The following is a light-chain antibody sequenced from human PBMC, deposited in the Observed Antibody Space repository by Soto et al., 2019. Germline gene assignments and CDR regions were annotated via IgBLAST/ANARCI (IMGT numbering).Light chain of an antibody. V-gene: IGKV1-33*01. J-gene: IGKJ5*01. CDR3: QQYDSVFT. CDR2: GAS. Sequence: DIQMTQSASSLSASVGDRVTITCQASQGITNYLNWYQQKPRRAPKLLIYGASNLETGVPSRFSGSGSGTDFTFTIRSLQAEDVATYFCQQYDSVFTFGQGTRLEIK. CDR1: QGITNY.